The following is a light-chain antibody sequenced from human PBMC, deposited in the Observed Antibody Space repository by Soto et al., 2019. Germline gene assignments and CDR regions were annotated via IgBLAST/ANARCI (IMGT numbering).Light chain of an antibody. CDR2: RAS. CDR3: QQSYSSPCT. Sequence: DIQMTQSPSSLSESVGDRVTISCRSSQSVGTNLNWYQQKPGTAPRLLISRASTVRSGVPPRFSGSGSGRDFTLTISSLRPEDIGNYFCQQSYSSPCTFGPGTRVEI. V-gene: IGKV1-39*01. CDR1: QSVGTN. J-gene: IGKJ1*01.